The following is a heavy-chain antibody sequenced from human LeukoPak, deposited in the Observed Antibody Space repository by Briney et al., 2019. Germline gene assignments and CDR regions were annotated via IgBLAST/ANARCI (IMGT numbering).Heavy chain of an antibody. V-gene: IGHV1-8*03. D-gene: IGHD5-12*01. CDR3: ARGRWLRRGGAFDI. J-gene: IGHJ3*02. Sequence: GASVKVSCKASGYTFTSYDINWVRQATGQGLEWMGWMNPNSGNTGYAQKFQGRVTITRNTSISTAYMELSSLRSEDTAVYHCARGRWLRRGGAFDIWGRGTMVTVSS. CDR2: MNPNSGNT. CDR1: GYTFTSYD.